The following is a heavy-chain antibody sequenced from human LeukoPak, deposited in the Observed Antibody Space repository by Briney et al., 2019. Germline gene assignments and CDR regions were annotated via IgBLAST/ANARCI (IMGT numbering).Heavy chain of an antibody. V-gene: IGHV3-30*18. CDR1: GFSFDEYA. CDR2: ISYDGSNK. J-gene: IGHJ4*02. CDR3: AKDSRYYGSGSYYVDY. D-gene: IGHD3-10*01. Sequence: GGSLRLSCAASGFSFDEYALHWVRQAPGKGLEWVAVISYDGSNKYCADSVKGRFTISRDNSKNTLYLQMNSLRAEDTAVYYCAKDSRYYGSGSYYVDYWGQGTLVTVSS.